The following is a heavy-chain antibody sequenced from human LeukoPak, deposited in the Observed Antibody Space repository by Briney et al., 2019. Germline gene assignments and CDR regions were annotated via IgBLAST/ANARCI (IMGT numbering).Heavy chain of an antibody. D-gene: IGHD3-22*01. CDR2: IYYSGST. CDR3: ASGEENYYDSSGYGSSLFDY. CDR1: GGSISSSSYY. V-gene: IGHV4-39*01. J-gene: IGHJ4*02. Sequence: KPSETLSLTCTVSGGSISSSSYYWGWIRQPPGKGLEWIGSIYYSGSTYYNPSLKSRVTISVDTSKNQFSLKLSSVTAADTAVYYCASGEENYYDSSGYGSSLFDYWGQGTLVTVSS.